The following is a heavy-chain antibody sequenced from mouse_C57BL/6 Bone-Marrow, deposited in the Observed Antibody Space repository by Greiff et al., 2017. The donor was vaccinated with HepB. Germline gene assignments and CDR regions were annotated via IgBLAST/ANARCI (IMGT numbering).Heavy chain of an antibody. V-gene: IGHV5-4*01. Sequence: EVMLVESGGGLVKPGGSLKLSCAASGFTFSSYAMSWVRQTPEKRLEWVATISDGGSYTYYPDNVKGRFTISRDNAKNNLYLQMSHLKSEDTAMYYCARDALTGPYWYFDVWGTGTTVTVSS. CDR1: GFTFSSYA. J-gene: IGHJ1*03. D-gene: IGHD4-1*01. CDR3: ARDALTGPYWYFDV. CDR2: ISDGGSYT.